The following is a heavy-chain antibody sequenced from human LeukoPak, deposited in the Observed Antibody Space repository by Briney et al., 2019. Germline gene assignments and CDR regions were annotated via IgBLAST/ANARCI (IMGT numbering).Heavy chain of an antibody. CDR3: ARVYSYGPNHIDY. D-gene: IGHD5-18*01. CDR2: ISSSSGTI. V-gene: IGHV3-48*01. Sequence: GGSLRLSCAASGFSFSTFVMNSVRQAPGKGLEWISYISSSSGTIYYADSVKGRFTISRDNSKNTLYLQMNSLRAEDTAVYYCARVYSYGPNHIDYWGQGTLVTVSS. CDR1: GFSFSTFV. J-gene: IGHJ4*02.